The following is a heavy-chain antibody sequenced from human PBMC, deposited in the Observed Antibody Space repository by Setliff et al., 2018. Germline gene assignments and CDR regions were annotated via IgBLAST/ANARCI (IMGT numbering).Heavy chain of an antibody. CDR3: ARGRRITMIVVPPGVFDI. D-gene: IGHD3-22*01. J-gene: IGHJ3*02. CDR2: IDQGGIT. CDR1: GGSFSGYY. Sequence: SETLSLTCAVYGGSFSGYYWSWIRQPPGKGPEWFGEIDQGGITNYNPSLKSRVTISIDTSKNQFSLRLSSVTATDTAVYYCARGRRITMIVVPPGVFDIWGQGTMVTVS. V-gene: IGHV4-34*01.